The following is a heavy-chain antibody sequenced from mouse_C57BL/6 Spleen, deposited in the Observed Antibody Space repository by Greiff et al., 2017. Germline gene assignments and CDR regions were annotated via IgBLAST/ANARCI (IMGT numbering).Heavy chain of an antibody. J-gene: IGHJ2*01. D-gene: IGHD2-10*01. CDR3: GSLLGCYFDD. V-gene: IGHV1-22*01. CDR2: INPNNGGT. Sequence: EVQLQQSGPELVKPGASVKMSCKASGYTFTDYYMHWVKQSHGKSLEWIGYINPNNGGTSYNQKFKGKATLTVNKSSSTAYMQLSSLTSEDSAVCYGGSLLGCYFDDWGQGTTLTVSS. CDR1: GYTFTDYY.